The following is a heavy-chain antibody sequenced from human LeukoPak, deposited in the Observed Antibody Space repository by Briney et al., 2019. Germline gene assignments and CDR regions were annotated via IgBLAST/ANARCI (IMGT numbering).Heavy chain of an antibody. CDR1: GGTFSSYA. V-gene: IGHV3-30-3*01. J-gene: IGHJ6*02. Sequence: SCKASGGTFSSYAMHWVRQAPGKGLEWVAVISYDVSNKYYADSVKGRFTISRDNSKNTLYLQMNSLRAEDTAVYYCARGEGASGWPYDWYGMDVWGQGTTVTVSS. D-gene: IGHD6-19*01. CDR3: ARGEGASGWPYDWYGMDV. CDR2: ISYDVSNK.